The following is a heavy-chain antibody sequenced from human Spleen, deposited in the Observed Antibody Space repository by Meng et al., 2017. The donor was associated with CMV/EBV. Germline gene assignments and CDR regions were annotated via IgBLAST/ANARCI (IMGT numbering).Heavy chain of an antibody. Sequence: GESLKISCAASGFTFSSYEMNLVRQASGKGLEWVSYISTSGGTTYYADSVKGRFTISRDNAKNSLYLQLNSLRAEDTAIYYCARDDLYGGIDYWGQGTLVTVSS. J-gene: IGHJ4*02. V-gene: IGHV3-48*03. CDR1: GFTFSSYE. D-gene: IGHD4-23*01. CDR2: ISTSGGTT. CDR3: ARDDLYGGIDY.